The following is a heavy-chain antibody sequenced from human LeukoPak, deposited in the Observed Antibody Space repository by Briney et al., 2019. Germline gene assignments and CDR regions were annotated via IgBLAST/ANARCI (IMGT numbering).Heavy chain of an antibody. V-gene: IGHV4-34*01. Sequence: SETLSLTCAVYGGSFSGYYWSWIRQPPGKGLEWIGEINHSGSTNYNPSLKSRVTISVDTSKNQFSLKLSSVTAADTAVYYCARGIVVESQSFDYWGQGTLVTVSS. J-gene: IGHJ4*02. CDR3: ARGIVVESQSFDY. CDR2: INHSGST. CDR1: GGSFSGYY. D-gene: IGHD2-21*01.